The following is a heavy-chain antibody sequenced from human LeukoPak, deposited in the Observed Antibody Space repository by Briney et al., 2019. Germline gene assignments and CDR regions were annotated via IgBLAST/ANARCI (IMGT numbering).Heavy chain of an antibody. D-gene: IGHD4-11*01. V-gene: IGHV3-74*01. J-gene: IGHJ4*02. CDR2: INTDGSTT. CDR1: GFTFSNYW. Sequence: GGSLRLSCAASGFTFSNYWMHWVRHTPGKGLVWVSRINTDGSTTTYADSVKGRFTISRDNAKNTLYLQMNSLRAEDTAVYYCARGRNGPFDYWGQGTLVTVSS. CDR3: ARGRNGPFDY.